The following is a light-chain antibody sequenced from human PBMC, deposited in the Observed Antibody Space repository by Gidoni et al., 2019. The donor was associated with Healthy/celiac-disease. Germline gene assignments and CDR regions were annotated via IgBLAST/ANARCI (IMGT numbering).Light chain of an antibody. Sequence: DIPMTPSPSTRSASVGDRVTITCRASRSISSWLAWYQQKPGKAPKLLIDKASSLESGVPSRFSGSGSGTEFTLTISSLQPDDFATYYCQQYNSDSPNTFGQGTKLEIK. CDR1: RSISSW. V-gene: IGKV1-5*03. CDR3: QQYNSDSPNT. J-gene: IGKJ2*01. CDR2: KAS.